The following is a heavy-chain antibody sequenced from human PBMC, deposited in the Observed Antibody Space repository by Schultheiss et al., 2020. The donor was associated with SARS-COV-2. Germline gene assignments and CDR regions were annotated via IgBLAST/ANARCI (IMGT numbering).Heavy chain of an antibody. J-gene: IGHJ5*02. D-gene: IGHD3-16*01. CDR3: ARAMITFGGEPNWFDP. CDR2: IYSGGST. Sequence: GGSLRLSCAASGFTVSSNYMSWVRQAPGKGLEWVSVIYSGGSTYYADSVKGRFTISRDNSKNTLYLQMNSLRAEDTAVYYCARAMITFGGEPNWFDPWGQGTLVTVSS. V-gene: IGHV3-66*01. CDR1: GFTVSSNY.